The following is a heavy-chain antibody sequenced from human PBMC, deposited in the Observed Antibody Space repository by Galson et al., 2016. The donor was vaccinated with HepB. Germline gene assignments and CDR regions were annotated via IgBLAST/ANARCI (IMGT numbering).Heavy chain of an antibody. CDR1: GFTFSSYA. V-gene: IGHV3-23*01. CDR3: AKGYGYFDY. D-gene: IGHD3-10*01. CDR2: LSGSGGST. J-gene: IGHJ4*01. Sequence: SLRLSCAASGFTFSSYAMSWVRQAPGKGLEWVSVLSGSGGSTYYADSVKGRFTISRDNAKNTLYLQMNSLRAEDTAIYYCAKGYGYFDYWGQGTLVTVSS.